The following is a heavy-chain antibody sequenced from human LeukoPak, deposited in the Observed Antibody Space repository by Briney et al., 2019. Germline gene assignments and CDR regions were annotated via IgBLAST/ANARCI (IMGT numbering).Heavy chain of an antibody. J-gene: IGHJ5*02. D-gene: IGHD5-18*01. V-gene: IGHV5-51*01. Sequence: GESLKISCKGSGYSFTSYWIGWVRQMPGKGLEWMGIIYPGDSDTRYSPSFQGQVTISADKSISTAYLQWSSLKASDTAMYYCARLESTAMADNWFDPWGQGTLVTVSS. CDR2: IYPGDSDT. CDR1: GYSFTSYW. CDR3: ARLESTAMADNWFDP.